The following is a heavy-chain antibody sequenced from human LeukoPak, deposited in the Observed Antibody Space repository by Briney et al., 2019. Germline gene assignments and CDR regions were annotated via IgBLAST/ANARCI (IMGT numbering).Heavy chain of an antibody. V-gene: IGHV4-31*03. CDR1: GGSISSGGYY. J-gene: IGHJ6*02. Sequence: SETLSLTCTVSGGSISSGGYYWSWIRQHPGKGLEWIGYIYYSGSTYYNPSLKSRVTISVDTSKNQFSLKLSSVTAADTAVYYCARGVFGYYGSGSYYKVPYYYYGMDVWGQGTTVTVSS. CDR2: IYYSGST. CDR3: ARGVFGYYGSGSYYKVPYYYYGMDV. D-gene: IGHD3-10*01.